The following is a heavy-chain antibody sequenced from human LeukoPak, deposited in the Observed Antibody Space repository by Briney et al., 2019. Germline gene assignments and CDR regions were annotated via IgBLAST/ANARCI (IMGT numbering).Heavy chain of an antibody. Sequence: ASVKVSCKASGYTFTGYFVHWVRQAPGQGLQWMGWINPNSGGTNYAQKFQGRVTMTRDASISTAYMELSRLRSDDTAVYYCARAPRAAGDYYFDYWGQGTLVTVSS. D-gene: IGHD6-13*01. J-gene: IGHJ4*02. CDR3: ARAPRAAGDYYFDY. CDR2: INPNSGGT. CDR1: GYTFTGYF. V-gene: IGHV1-2*02.